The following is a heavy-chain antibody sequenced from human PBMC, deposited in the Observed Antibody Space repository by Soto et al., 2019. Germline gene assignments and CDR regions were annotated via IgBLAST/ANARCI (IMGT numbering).Heavy chain of an antibody. J-gene: IGHJ5*02. CDR1: GASISGFY. V-gene: IGHV4-4*07. D-gene: IGHD1-1*01. CDR2: IYATGTT. Sequence: SETLSLTCTVSGASISGFYWSWIRKSAGKGLEWIGRIYATGTTDYNPSLKSRVMMSVDTSKKQFSLQLRSVTAADTAVYYCVRDGTKTLRDWFDPWGQGISVTVSS. CDR3: VRDGTKTLRDWFDP.